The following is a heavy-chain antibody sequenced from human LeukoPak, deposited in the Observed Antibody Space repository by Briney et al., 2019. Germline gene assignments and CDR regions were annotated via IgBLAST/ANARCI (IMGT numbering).Heavy chain of an antibody. D-gene: IGHD3-16*01. CDR3: ARGRTGESVWGSSRFDY. J-gene: IGHJ4*02. V-gene: IGHV4-30-2*01. CDR1: GGSISSGGYS. CDR2: IYHSGST. Sequence: SQTLSLTCAVSGGSISSGGYSWSWIRQPPGKGLEWIGYIYHSGSTYYNPSLKSRVTISVDRSKNQFPLKLSSVTAADTAVYYCARGRTGESVWGSSRFDYWGQGTLVTVSS.